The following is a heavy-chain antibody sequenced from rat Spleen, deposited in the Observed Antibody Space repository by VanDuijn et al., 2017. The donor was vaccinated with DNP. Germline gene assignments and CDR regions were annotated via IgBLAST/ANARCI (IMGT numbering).Heavy chain of an antibody. CDR1: GFSLTNYH. D-gene: IGHD1-12*02. CDR3: TIHLDYDGDHSYVMDA. V-gene: IGHV2-27*01. J-gene: IGHJ4*01. CDR2: LQSDGNT. Sequence: QVQLKESGPGLVQPSQTLSLTCTVSGFSLTNYHVDWVRQPPGKGLEWMGRLQSDGNTDYNSALKSRLSISRDTSKSQVFLRMTRLQTEEIAIYFCTIHLDYDGDHSYVMDAWVQGASVAGSP.